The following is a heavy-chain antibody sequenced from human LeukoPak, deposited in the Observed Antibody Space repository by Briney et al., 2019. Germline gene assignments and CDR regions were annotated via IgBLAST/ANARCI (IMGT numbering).Heavy chain of an antibody. CDR3: ARHHVLRWFGDSSAGFDI. CDR2: IYYGGSS. CDR1: GGSISSTGFY. D-gene: IGHD3-10*01. V-gene: IGHV4-61*05. J-gene: IGHJ3*02. Sequence: SETLSLTCTVSGGSISSTGFYWSWIRQPPGKGLVWIGYIYYGGSSNYNPSLKSRVTISVDTSKNQFSLKLSSVTAADTAVYYCARHHVLRWFGDSSAGFDIWGQGTMVTVSS.